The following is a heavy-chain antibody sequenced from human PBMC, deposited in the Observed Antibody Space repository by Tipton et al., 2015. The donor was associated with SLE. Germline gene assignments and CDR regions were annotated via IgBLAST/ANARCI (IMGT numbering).Heavy chain of an antibody. CDR1: GFSISNRYY. J-gene: IGHJ5*02. CDR2: IYHSGST. V-gene: IGHV4-38-2*01. D-gene: IGHD3-9*01. CDR3: ARGGILTGYYPWFDP. Sequence: TLSLTCAVSGFSISNRYYWGWIRQPPGKGLEWIASIYHSGSTYHNPSLKSRVTISVDTSKNQFSLKLTSVTAADTAVYYCARGGILTGYYPWFDPWGQGTLVTVSS.